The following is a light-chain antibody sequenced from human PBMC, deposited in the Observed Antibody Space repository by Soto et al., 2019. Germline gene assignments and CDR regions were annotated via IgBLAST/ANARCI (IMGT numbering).Light chain of an antibody. CDR3: QQFNNWPPWT. Sequence: EIVMTQSPATLSVSPGERATLSCRASQNVGNNLVWYQQKPGQAPRLLIYGASTRAAGIPDRFSGSGSGTEFTLTISGLQSDDFAVYHCQQFNNWPPWTFGQGTKVEIK. V-gene: IGKV3-15*01. J-gene: IGKJ1*01. CDR2: GAS. CDR1: QNVGNN.